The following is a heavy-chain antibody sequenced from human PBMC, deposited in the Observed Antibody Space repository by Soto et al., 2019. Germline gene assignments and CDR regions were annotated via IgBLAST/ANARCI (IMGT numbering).Heavy chain of an antibody. CDR3: ARDLGGYCSSTSCPYYYGMDV. CDR1: EFTFSSYA. CDR2: ISSNGGST. D-gene: IGHD2-2*01. Sequence: GGSLRLSCSASEFTFSSYAMHWVRQAPGKGLEYVSAISSNGGSTYYADSVNGRFTISRDNAKNTLYLQMNSLRAEDTAVYYCARDLGGYCSSTSCPYYYGMDVWGQGTTVTVSS. J-gene: IGHJ6*02. V-gene: IGHV3-64*04.